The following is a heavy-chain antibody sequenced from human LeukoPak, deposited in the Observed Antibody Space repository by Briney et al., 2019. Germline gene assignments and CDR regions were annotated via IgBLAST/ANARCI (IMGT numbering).Heavy chain of an antibody. CDR3: ARRVTIGSGRPWN. Sequence: SDTLSLTCTVSGRFMNISDYQWGWIRQLPENGRECIGSMHYSGSTYYNPSPKSRFTIKVSSLTASNTALYYCARRVTIGSGRPWNWGQGTLVTVSS. CDR2: MHYSGST. V-gene: IGHV4-39*01. D-gene: IGHD2-15*01. CDR1: GRFMNISDYQ. J-gene: IGHJ4*02.